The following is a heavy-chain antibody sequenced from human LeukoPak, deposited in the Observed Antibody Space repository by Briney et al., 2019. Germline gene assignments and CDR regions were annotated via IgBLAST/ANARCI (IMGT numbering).Heavy chain of an antibody. CDR1: GFTFSSYA. Sequence: GGSLRLSCAASGFTFSSYAMSWVRQAPGKGLEWVSTISGTGSSTYYADSAKGRFTISRDNSKDTLFLQLNSLTAADTAMYFCAKASVAIPQYCNSWGQGTLVTVSS. CDR2: ISGTGSST. V-gene: IGHV3-23*01. D-gene: IGHD2-2*02. J-gene: IGHJ5*02. CDR3: AKASVAIPQYCNS.